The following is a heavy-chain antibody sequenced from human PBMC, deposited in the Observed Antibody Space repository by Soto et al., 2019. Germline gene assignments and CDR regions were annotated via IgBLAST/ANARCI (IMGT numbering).Heavy chain of an antibody. CDR2: IYYSGST. CDR1: GGSISSSSYY. V-gene: IGHV4-39*07. J-gene: IGHJ5*02. D-gene: IGHD2-2*01. CDR3: AWYQLLLNRFDP. Sequence: PSETLSLTCTVSGGSISSSSYYWGWIRQPPGKGLEWIGCIYYSGSTYYNPSLKSRVTISVDTSKNQFSLKLSSVTAADTAVYYCAWYQLLLNRFDPWGQGTLVTVSS.